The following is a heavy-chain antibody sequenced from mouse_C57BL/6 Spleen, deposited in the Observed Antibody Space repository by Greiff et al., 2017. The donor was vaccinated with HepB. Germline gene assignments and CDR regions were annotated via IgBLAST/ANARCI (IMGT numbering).Heavy chain of an antibody. CDR1: GYAFTNYL. V-gene: IGHV1-54*01. J-gene: IGHJ3*01. Sequence: QVHVKQSGAELVRPGTSVKVSCKASGYAFTNYLIEWVKQRPGQGLEWIGVINPGSGGTTYNEKFKGKATLTADKSSSTAYMQLSSLTSEDSAVYFCARRDDYGSSSLAYWGQGTLVTVSA. CDR3: ARRDDYGSSSLAY. CDR2: INPGSGGT. D-gene: IGHD1-1*01.